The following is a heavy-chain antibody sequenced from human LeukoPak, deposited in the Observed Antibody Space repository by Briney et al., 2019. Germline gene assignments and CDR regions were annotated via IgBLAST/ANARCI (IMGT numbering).Heavy chain of an antibody. Sequence: GASLRLSCAASGFTVTNYAMYWVRQAPGKGLEWVSAISGRDDSTYYADSVKGRFTISRDTSKNTLFLQMNSLRAEDTAVYYCAKWGDYDILAGYYDPDYWGQGTLVTVSS. CDR2: ISGRDDST. J-gene: IGHJ4*02. CDR3: AKWGDYDILAGYYDPDY. CDR1: GFTVTNYA. V-gene: IGHV3-23*01. D-gene: IGHD3-9*01.